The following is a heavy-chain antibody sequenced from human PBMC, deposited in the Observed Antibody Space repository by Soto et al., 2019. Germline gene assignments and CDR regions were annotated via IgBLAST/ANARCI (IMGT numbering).Heavy chain of an antibody. Sequence: QVQLVQSGVEVKKPGASVKVSCKASGYSFSSYGVTWVRQAPGQGLEYVGWISAYNGDTNYAQKFQGRVSLTTDTSTSTAYMDLRSLTSDDTAVYYCARAGQCSKTRCYIYWYFELWGRGTLVTVSS. CDR1: GYSFSSYG. J-gene: IGHJ2*01. D-gene: IGHD2-2*01. V-gene: IGHV1-18*04. CDR2: ISAYNGDT. CDR3: ARAGQCSKTRCYIYWYFEL.